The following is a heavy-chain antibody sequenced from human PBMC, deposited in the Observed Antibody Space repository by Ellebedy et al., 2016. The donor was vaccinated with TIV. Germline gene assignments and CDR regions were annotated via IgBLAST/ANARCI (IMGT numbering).Heavy chain of an antibody. CDR3: ARTSTMTTFGASDF. CDR1: GFMFNTYA. D-gene: IGHD3-16*01. V-gene: IGHV3-23*01. J-gene: IGHJ3*01. CDR2: ISGSGGTT. Sequence: GESLKISCAASGFMFNTYAMSWVRQAPGRGLEWVSTISGSGGTTYYVDSVKVRFTISRDNSKNTLYLQLNSLRAEDASLYYCARTSTMTTFGASDFWGQGTMVTVSS.